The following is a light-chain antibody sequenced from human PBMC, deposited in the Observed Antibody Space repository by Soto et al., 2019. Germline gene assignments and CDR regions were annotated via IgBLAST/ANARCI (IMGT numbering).Light chain of an antibody. V-gene: IGLV3-21*02. J-gene: IGLJ2*01. CDR3: QMWDGGSTQVV. Sequence: SYVVTQPPSVSVAPGQTATITCGGNNIGSKSVHWYQQKPGQAPVLVVYDDSGRPSGIPERFSGSNSGNTATLTISRVEVGDEADFYCQMWDGGSTQVVFGGGTQLTVL. CDR2: DDS. CDR1: NIGSKS.